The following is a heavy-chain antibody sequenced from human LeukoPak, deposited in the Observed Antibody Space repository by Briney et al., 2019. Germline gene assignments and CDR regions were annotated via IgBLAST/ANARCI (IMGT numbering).Heavy chain of an antibody. Sequence: PGGSLRLSCAASGFTFSSYAMSWVRQAPGKGLEWVSAISGSGGSTYYADSVKGRFTISRDNSKNTLYLQMNSLRAEDTAVYYCAKEHSSCWYGGYYYYGMDVWGQGTTVTVSS. D-gene: IGHD6-19*01. J-gene: IGHJ6*02. CDR2: ISGSGGST. CDR3: AKEHSSCWYGGYYYYGMDV. V-gene: IGHV3-23*01. CDR1: GFTFSSYA.